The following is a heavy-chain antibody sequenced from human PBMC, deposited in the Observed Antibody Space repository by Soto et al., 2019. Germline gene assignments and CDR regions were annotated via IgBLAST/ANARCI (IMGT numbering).Heavy chain of an antibody. CDR2: ISGSGATT. Sequence: EVQLLESGGGLVQPGGSLRLSCAASGFIFSNNAMTWVRQAPGKGLEWVSTISGSGATTYYADSVKGRFTISRDNSKNTLYLQMNSLRAEDTAVYYCAKRPIGRPDPWGLGTLVTVSS. D-gene: IGHD2-21*01. CDR3: AKRPIGRPDP. CDR1: GFIFSNNA. V-gene: IGHV3-23*01. J-gene: IGHJ5*02.